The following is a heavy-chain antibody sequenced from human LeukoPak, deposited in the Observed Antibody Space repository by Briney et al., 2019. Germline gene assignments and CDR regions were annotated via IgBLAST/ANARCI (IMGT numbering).Heavy chain of an antibody. J-gene: IGHJ4*02. V-gene: IGHV4-61*08. CDR3: ARVRHSGYVGRLFDY. CDR2: IYYSGST. D-gene: IGHD5-12*01. Sequence: SETLSLTCTVSGGSISSGDCYWTWIRQPPGKGLAWIGSIYYSGSTNYNPSLKSRVTISVDTSKNQFSLKLSSVTAADTAVYYCARVRHSGYVGRLFDYWGQGTLVTVSS. CDR1: GGSISSGDCY.